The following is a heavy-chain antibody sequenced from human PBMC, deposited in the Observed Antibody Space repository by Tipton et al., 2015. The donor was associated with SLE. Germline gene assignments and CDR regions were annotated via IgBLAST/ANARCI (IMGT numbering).Heavy chain of an antibody. CDR3: AKVGYAYGLGEFDY. CDR1: GGPIRSGDYY. CDR2: IHDSGAT. Sequence: TLSLTCTVSGGPIRSGDYYWSWIRQHPGKGLEWIGYIHDSGATFYNPSFMSRVIISVDTSKNQFSLQLSSVTAADTAVYFCAKVGYAYGLGEFDYWGQGTLVTVSS. D-gene: IGHD3-10*01. J-gene: IGHJ4*02. V-gene: IGHV4-30-4*01.